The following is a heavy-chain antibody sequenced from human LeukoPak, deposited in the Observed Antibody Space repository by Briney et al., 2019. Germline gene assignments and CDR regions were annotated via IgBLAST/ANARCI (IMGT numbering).Heavy chain of an antibody. CDR1: GGSTSSSY. CDR2: IYYSGST. V-gene: IGHV4-59*01. J-gene: IGHJ4*02. Sequence: SETLSLTCTVSGGSTSSSYWSWIRQPPGKGLEWIGYIYYSGSTNYNPSLKSRVTISVDTSKNQFSLKLSSVTAADTAVYYCARETRTGLDYWGQGTLVTVSS. D-gene: IGHD4-17*01. CDR3: ARETRTGLDY.